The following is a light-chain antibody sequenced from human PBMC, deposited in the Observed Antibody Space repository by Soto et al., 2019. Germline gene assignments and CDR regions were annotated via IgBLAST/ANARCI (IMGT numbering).Light chain of an antibody. CDR3: LLPYSDAWV. Sequence: QALVTQEPSLTVSPGGTVTLTCGSSTGAVTSSHYPYWFQQKAGQAPRTLIYDTYNKQSWTPARFSGSLLGGKAALTLSGAQPEDEADYYCLLPYSDAWVFGGGTKLTVL. CDR2: DTY. J-gene: IGLJ3*02. V-gene: IGLV7-46*01. CDR1: TGAVTSSHY.